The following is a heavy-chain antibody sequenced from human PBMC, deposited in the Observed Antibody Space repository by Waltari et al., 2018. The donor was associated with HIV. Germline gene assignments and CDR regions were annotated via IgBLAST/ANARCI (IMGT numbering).Heavy chain of an antibody. CDR2: INQDGSEI. CDR1: GFTFSSSW. CDR3: AREGGRDCSGGTCYIDY. Sequence: EVEVVESGGGLVQPGGSLRLSCAVSGFTFSSSWMSWVRQAPGKGLEWGANINQDGSEIYYVASVECRFTISRDNSKNLLYLQMNSLRAEDTAVYYCAREGGRDCSGGTCYIDYWGQGTLVTVSS. J-gene: IGHJ4*02. D-gene: IGHD2-15*01. V-gene: IGHV3-7*01.